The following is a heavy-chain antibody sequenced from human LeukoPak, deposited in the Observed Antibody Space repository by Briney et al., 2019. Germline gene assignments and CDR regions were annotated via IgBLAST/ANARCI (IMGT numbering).Heavy chain of an antibody. CDR3: ARASYGDSFTPHADY. J-gene: IGHJ4*02. D-gene: IGHD3-9*01. CDR2: IIPYNDNT. V-gene: IGHV1-18*01. Sequence: ASVKVSCKASGDTFTSYAVSWVRQAPGQGLEWMGRIIPYNDNTNYAQNLQGRVTITTDTSTSTAYMELRSLRSDDTAVYYCARASYGDSFTPHADYWSQGTLVTVSS. CDR1: GDTFTSYA.